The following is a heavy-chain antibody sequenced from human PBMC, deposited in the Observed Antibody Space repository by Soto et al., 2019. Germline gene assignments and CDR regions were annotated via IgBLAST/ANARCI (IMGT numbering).Heavy chain of an antibody. V-gene: IGHV3-23*01. CDR1: GFTFSSYA. Sequence: GGSLRLSCAASGFTFSSYAMSWVRQAPGKGLEWVSAISGSGGSTYYADSVKGRFTISRDNSKNTLYLQMNSLRAEDTAVYYCAKATYYYDSSGYSDYWGQGTLVTVSS. CDR2: ISGSGGST. CDR3: AKATYYYDSSGYSDY. J-gene: IGHJ4*02. D-gene: IGHD3-22*01.